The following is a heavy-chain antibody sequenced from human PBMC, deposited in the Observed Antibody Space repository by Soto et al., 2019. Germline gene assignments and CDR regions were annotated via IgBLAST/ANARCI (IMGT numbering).Heavy chain of an antibody. J-gene: IGHJ6*02. CDR2: ISSSSSYI. D-gene: IGHD1-20*01. Sequence: PGGSLRLSCAASGFTFSSYSMNWVRQAPGKGLEWVSSISSSSSYIYYADSVKGRFTISRDNAKNSLYLQMNSLRAEDTAVYYCARDIRYTEYMDVWGQGTTVTVSS. CDR3: ARDIRYTEYMDV. V-gene: IGHV3-21*01. CDR1: GFTFSSYS.